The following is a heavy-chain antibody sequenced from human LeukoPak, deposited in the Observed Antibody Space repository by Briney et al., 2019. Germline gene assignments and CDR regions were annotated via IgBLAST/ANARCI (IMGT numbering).Heavy chain of an antibody. V-gene: IGHV3-53*01. CDR1: GFTFSSNY. Sequence: GSLRLSCAASGFTFSSNYMSWVRQAPGKGLEWVAVIYSGGSTYYSDSVKGRFTISRDNSKNTLYLQMNSLRAEDTAVYYCARGMVRGPFPHDYWGQGTLVTVSS. CDR3: ARGMVRGPFPHDY. CDR2: IYSGGST. J-gene: IGHJ4*02. D-gene: IGHD3-10*01.